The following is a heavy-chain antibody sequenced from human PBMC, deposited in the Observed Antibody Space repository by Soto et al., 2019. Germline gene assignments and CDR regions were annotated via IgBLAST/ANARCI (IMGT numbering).Heavy chain of an antibody. CDR3: ARSDYRITIFGVDINYFDY. V-gene: IGHV3-11*01. CDR1: GFTFSDYY. D-gene: IGHD3-3*01. Sequence: QVQLVESGGGLVKPGGSLRLSCAASGFTFSDYYMSWIRQAPGKGREGVSYISSSGSTIYNADSVKGRFTISRDNAKNSLYLQMNSLRAEDTAVYYCARSDYRITIFGVDINYFDYWGQGTLVTVSS. CDR2: ISSSGSTI. J-gene: IGHJ4*02.